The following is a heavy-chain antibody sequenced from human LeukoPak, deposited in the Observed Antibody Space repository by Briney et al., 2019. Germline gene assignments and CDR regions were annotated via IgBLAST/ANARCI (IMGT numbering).Heavy chain of an antibody. V-gene: IGHV1-46*01. Sequence: ASVKVSCKASGYTFTSYYMHRVRQAPGQGLEWMGIINPSGGSTSYAQKFQGRVTMTRDTSTSTVYMELSSLRSEDTAVYYCARGAAVSIAARPDIDCWGQGTLVTVSS. D-gene: IGHD6-6*01. CDR2: INPSGGST. CDR3: ARGAAVSIAARPDIDC. CDR1: GYTFTSYY. J-gene: IGHJ4*02.